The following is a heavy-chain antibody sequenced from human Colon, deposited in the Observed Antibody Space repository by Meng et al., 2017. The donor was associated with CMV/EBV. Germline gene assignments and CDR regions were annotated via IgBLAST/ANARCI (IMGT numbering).Heavy chain of an antibody. J-gene: IGHJ4*02. CDR1: GFSFSAYS. CDR3: ARPSAPQYSDYVLL. D-gene: IGHD4-11*01. CDR2: ISSSSSYI. Sequence: GESLKISCAASGFSFSAYSMNWVRQAPGKGLEWVSSISSSSSYIYYADSVKGRFTISRDNAKNSLYLQMNSLRAEDTAIYYCARPSAPQYSDYVLLWGQGTLVTVSS. V-gene: IGHV3-21*01.